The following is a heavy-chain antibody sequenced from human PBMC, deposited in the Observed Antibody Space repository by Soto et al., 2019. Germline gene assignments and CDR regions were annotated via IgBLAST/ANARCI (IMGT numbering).Heavy chain of an antibody. CDR1: GFTFSSYA. J-gene: IGHJ5*02. D-gene: IGHD5-12*01. V-gene: IGHV3-23*01. CDR3: ARDVDRTSHLNWFDP. CDR2: ISYTGGDT. Sequence: GGSLRLSCAASGFTFSSYAMTWARQAPGKGLEWVSAISYTGGDTYYVDSVKGRFTVSRDSSKNTVYLQMDSLKVEDTAVYYCARDVDRTSHLNWFDPWGQGVMVTVSS.